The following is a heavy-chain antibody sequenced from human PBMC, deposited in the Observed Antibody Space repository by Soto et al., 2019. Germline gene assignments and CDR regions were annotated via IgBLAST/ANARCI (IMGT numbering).Heavy chain of an antibody. D-gene: IGHD3-22*01. V-gene: IGHV3-30*18. J-gene: IGHJ4*02. CDR1: GFTFSSSG. CDR3: AKDLPDTGRSGYYSHFDY. CDR2: ISHDGSHK. Sequence: GGSLRLSCAASGFTFSSSGMHWVRQAPGKGLEWLAVISHDGSHKFYGDSVKGRFTILRDNSKKMLFLQMSSLRPDDTAVYYCAKDLPDTGRSGYYSHFDYWGQGTMVTVSS.